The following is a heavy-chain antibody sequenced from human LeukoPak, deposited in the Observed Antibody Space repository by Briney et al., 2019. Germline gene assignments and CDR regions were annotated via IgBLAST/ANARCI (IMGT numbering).Heavy chain of an antibody. CDR3: ARGYPGIAAAGRELDY. Sequence: GGSLRLSCAAFGFTFSNYWMHWVRQAPGKGLVWVSRINSDGSSTSYADSVKGRFTISRDNAKNTLYLQMNSLRAEDTAVYYCARGYPGIAAAGRELDYWGQGTLVTVSS. D-gene: IGHD6-13*01. V-gene: IGHV3-74*01. CDR2: INSDGSST. CDR1: GFTFSNYW. J-gene: IGHJ4*02.